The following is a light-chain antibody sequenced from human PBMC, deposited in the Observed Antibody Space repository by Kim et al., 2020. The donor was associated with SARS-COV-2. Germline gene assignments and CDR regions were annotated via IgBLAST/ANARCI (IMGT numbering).Light chain of an antibody. CDR1: SSDVGIYNL. CDR2: EVT. Sequence: SSLPPPSSFSFSPVQSITISCTGTSSDVGIYNLVSWYQQHPGKAPKLMIYEVTKRPSGVADRFSGSKSGNTASLTISGLQAEDEADYYCCSYAGSSTYVFGTGTKVTVL. V-gene: IGLV2-23*02. J-gene: IGLJ1*01. CDR3: CSYAGSSTYV.